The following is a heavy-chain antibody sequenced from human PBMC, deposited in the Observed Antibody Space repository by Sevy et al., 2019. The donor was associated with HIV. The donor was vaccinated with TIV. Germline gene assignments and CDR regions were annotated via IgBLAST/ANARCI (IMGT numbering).Heavy chain of an antibody. V-gene: IGHV3-48*03. Sequence: GGSLRLSCEASGFTFSNFEMNWVRQAPGKGLEWISYISDDATTIYYADSVQGRFTISRDNAKNSLYLQLNILRAEYTAVYYCARDRRHYYDSSDYRNYDYGMDVWGQGTTVTVSS. CDR2: ISDDATTI. CDR1: GFTFSNFE. D-gene: IGHD3-22*01. CDR3: ARDRRHYYDSSDYRNYDYGMDV. J-gene: IGHJ6*02.